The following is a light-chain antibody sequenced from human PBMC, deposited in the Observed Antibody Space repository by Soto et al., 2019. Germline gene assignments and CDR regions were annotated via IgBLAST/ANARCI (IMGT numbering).Light chain of an antibody. V-gene: IGKV3-20*01. CDR1: QSVSSSY. CDR2: GAS. J-gene: IGKJ1*01. Sequence: EIVLTQSPGTLSLSPGERATLSCRASQSVSSSYLAWYQQKPGQAPRLLIYGASSRATGIPDRFSGSGSGTDFTLTISRLEPEDFAFYYCHQRQRWPRTFGQGTKV. CDR3: HQRQRWPRT.